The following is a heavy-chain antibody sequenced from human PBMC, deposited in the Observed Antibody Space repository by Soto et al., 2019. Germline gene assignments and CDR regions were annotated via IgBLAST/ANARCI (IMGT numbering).Heavy chain of an antibody. Sequence: SSETLSLTCTVSGASLNNYYWSWARQPAGKGLEWVGRIYTSGSTNYNPSLESRVTMSVDTSKNQFSLKLSSVTAADTAVYYCARGSLAPDYWGQGTLVTVSS. J-gene: IGHJ4*02. CDR3: ARGSLAPDY. CDR1: GASLNNYY. CDR2: IYTSGST. D-gene: IGHD1-26*01. V-gene: IGHV4-4*07.